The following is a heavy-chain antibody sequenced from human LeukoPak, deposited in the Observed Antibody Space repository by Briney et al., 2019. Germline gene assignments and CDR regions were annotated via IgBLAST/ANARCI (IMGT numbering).Heavy chain of an antibody. J-gene: IGHJ5*02. V-gene: IGHV4-34*01. CDR3: ARAPPGAATGYWFDP. CDR2: INHSGST. Sequence: SETLSLTCAVYGGSFSGYYWSWIRQPPGRGLEWIGEINHSGSTNYNPSLKSRVTISVDTSKKQFSLKLSSVTAADTAVYYCARAPPGAATGYWFDPWGQGTLVTVSS. CDR1: GGSFSGYY. D-gene: IGHD6-13*01.